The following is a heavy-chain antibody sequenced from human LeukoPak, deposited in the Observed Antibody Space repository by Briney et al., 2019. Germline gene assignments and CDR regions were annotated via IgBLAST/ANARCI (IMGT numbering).Heavy chain of an antibody. D-gene: IGHD1-26*01. V-gene: IGHV1-18*04. J-gene: IGHJ5*01. Sequence: ASVKVSCKTSGYNFTTYFITWVRQAPGQGLEWMGWISPYNGHTKYAHSLQGRVTMTTDTSTSTAFMELRSLMSDDTAVHFCAREGESRKLDSWGQGTLVTVSS. CDR3: AREGESRKLDS. CDR2: ISPYNGHT. CDR1: GYNFTTYF.